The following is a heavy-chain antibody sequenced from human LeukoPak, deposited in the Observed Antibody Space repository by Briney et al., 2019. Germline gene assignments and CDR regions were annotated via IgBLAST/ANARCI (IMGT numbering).Heavy chain of an antibody. CDR2: INPNSGGT. CDR1: GYTFTGYY. Sequence: GASVKVSCKASGYTFTGYYMHWVRQAPGQGLEWMGWINPNSGGTNYAQNFQGRVTMTRDTSITTAYMELSRLKSDDTAMYYCARDGISGFGNAFDIWGQGTMVTVSS. D-gene: IGHD3-10*01. J-gene: IGHJ3*02. CDR3: ARDGISGFGNAFDI. V-gene: IGHV1-2*02.